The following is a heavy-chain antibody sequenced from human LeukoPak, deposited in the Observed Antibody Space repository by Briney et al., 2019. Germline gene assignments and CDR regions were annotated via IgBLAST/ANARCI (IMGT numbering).Heavy chain of an antibody. CDR2: IHYSGST. Sequence: PSETLSLTCTVSGGSISSSNYYWGWIRQPPGKGLEWMGSIHYSGSTYNNPSLKSRVTISVDRSKNQFSLKLSSVTAADTAVYYCARGPDFYDSSGYYPIWGQGTLVTVSS. J-gene: IGHJ4*02. CDR3: ARGPDFYDSSGYYPI. V-gene: IGHV4-39*07. CDR1: GGSISSSNYY. D-gene: IGHD3-22*01.